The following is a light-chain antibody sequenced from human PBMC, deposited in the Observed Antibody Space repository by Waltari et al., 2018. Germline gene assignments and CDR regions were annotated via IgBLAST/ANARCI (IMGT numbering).Light chain of an antibody. CDR2: NNN. V-gene: IGLV1-44*01. CDR1: RSNNGSTT. Sequence: QSVLTPPPSASGTPGQRVTIPCSGSRSNNGSTTVNWYQTFTGTAPRLPIFNNNQRPSGVPARCSGSKSGTSASLAISGLQSEDETGYYCAAWDDSLNGLIFGGGTKLTVL. J-gene: IGLJ2*01. CDR3: AAWDDSLNGLI.